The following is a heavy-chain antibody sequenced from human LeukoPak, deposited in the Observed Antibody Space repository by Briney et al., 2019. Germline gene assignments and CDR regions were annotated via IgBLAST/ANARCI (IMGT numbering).Heavy chain of an antibody. CDR2: IWYDGSKK. Sequence: PGGSLRLSCAASGFTFSTYGMHWVRQAPGKGLEWVAVIWYDGSKKYYADSAKGRFIISRDNSRNTLYLQMNSLRVEDTTVYYCARGRSSSWPDYWGQGTLVTVSS. V-gene: IGHV3-33*08. D-gene: IGHD6-13*01. J-gene: IGHJ4*02. CDR3: ARGRSSSWPDY. CDR1: GFTFSTYG.